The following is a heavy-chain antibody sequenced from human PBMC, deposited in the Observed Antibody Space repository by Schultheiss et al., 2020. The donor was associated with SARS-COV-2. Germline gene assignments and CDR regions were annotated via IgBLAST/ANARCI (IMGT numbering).Heavy chain of an antibody. CDR1: RFTFSSYA. CDR3: AGDYYDSSGSAFDY. Sequence: GESLKISCATSRFTFSSYAMHWVRQAPGKGLEYVSAISSNGGSTYYANSVKGRFTISRDNSKNTLYLQMNSLRAEDTAVYYCAGDYYDSSGSAFDYWGQGTLVTVSS. J-gene: IGHJ4*02. D-gene: IGHD3-22*01. CDR2: ISSNGGST. V-gene: IGHV3-64*01.